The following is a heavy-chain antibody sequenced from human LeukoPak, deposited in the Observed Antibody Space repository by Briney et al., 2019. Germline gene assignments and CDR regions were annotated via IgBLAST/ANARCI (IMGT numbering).Heavy chain of an antibody. D-gene: IGHD6-19*01. CDR1: GYTFTGYY. CDR3: ARGGSGWFYYYYYMDV. J-gene: IGHJ6*03. CDR2: TNPNSGGT. V-gene: IGHV1-2*02. Sequence: ASVKVSCKASGYTFTGYYMHWVRQAPGQGLEWMGWTNPNSGGTNYAQKFQGRVTMTRDTSISTAYMELSRLRSDDTAVYYCARGGSGWFYYYYYMDVWGKGTTVTVSS.